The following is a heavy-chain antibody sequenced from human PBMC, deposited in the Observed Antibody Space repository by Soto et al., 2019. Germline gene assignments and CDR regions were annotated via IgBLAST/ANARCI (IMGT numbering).Heavy chain of an antibody. CDR1: GYSFTSYW. J-gene: IGHJ4*02. D-gene: IGHD2-2*03. CDR2: IYPDDSDT. Sequence: ESLKISCKGSGYSFTSYWISWVRQMPGKGLEWMGIIYPDDSDTRYNPSFQGQATISADKSISTAYLQWSSLKASDTAMYYCARPSDYNNGYYYDYWGQGTLVTVSS. V-gene: IGHV5-51*01. CDR3: ARPSDYNNGYYYDY.